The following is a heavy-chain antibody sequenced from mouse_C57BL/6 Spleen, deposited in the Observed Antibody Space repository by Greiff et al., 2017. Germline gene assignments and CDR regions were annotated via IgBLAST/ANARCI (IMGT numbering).Heavy chain of an antibody. J-gene: IGHJ3*01. CDR3: ARGDYDYDAWFAY. CDR2: IYPGDGDT. D-gene: IGHD2-4*01. Sequence: VKLMESGPELVKPGASVKISCKASGYAFSSSWMNWVKQRPGKGLEWIGRIYPGDGDTNYNGKFKGKATLTADKSSSTAYMQLSSLTSEDSAVYFCARGDYDYDAWFAYWGQGTLVTVSA. CDR1: GYAFSSSW. V-gene: IGHV1-82*01.